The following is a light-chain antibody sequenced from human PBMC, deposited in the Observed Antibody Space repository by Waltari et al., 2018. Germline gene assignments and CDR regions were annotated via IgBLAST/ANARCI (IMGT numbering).Light chain of an antibody. CDR2: MAS. CDR1: QSVGTW. CDR3: QQYSSFSP. J-gene: IGKJ2*01. V-gene: IGKV1-5*03. Sequence: DIQMTQSPSTLSASVGDRVTISCRASQSVGTWLAWYQKKPGKAAKLPISMASSVESGVPSRFRGSGAGAEFTLTISCLQPDDFATGSCQQYSSFSPFDHGTK.